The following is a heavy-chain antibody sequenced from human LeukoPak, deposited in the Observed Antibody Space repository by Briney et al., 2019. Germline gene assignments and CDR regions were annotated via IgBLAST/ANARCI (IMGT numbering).Heavy chain of an antibody. J-gene: IGHJ6*03. CDR3: ARGWYRPYYYYMDV. CDR2: INPNSGVT. CDR1: GYTFTDYF. Sequence: ASVKVSGKASGYTFTDYFMHWVRQAPGQGLEWMGWINPNSGVTNYAQNFQGRVTMTRDTSITTAYMELSRPRSDDTAVYYCARGWYRPYYYYMDVWGKGTTVTVSS. V-gene: IGHV1-2*02. D-gene: IGHD6-13*01.